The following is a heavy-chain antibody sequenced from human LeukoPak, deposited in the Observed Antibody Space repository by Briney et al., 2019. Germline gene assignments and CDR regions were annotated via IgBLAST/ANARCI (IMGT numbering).Heavy chain of an antibody. CDR2: ISSSGSTI. CDR1: GFTFSSYE. D-gene: IGHD3-10*02. V-gene: IGHV3-48*03. J-gene: IGHJ6*04. Sequence: GGSLRLSCAASGFTFSSYETNWVRQAPGRGLEWVSYISSSGSTIYYADSVKGRFTISRDNAKNSLYLQMNSLRAEDTAVYYCAELGITMIGGVWGKGTTVTISS. CDR3: AELGITMIGGV.